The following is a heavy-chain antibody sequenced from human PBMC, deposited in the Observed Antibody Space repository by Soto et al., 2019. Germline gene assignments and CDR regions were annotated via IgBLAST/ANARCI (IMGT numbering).Heavy chain of an antibody. CDR2: IYPGDSDI. CDR3: ARNVMVAAAGNGMDV. J-gene: IGHJ6*02. V-gene: IGHV5-51*01. D-gene: IGHD6-13*01. CDR1: GYSFINYW. Sequence: GESLKISCKGSGYSFINYWINWVRQMPDKGLELMGVIYPGDSDIRYSPSFQGQVTISADKSISTAYLQWSSLKASDTAMYYCARNVMVAAAGNGMDVWGQGTTVTVSS.